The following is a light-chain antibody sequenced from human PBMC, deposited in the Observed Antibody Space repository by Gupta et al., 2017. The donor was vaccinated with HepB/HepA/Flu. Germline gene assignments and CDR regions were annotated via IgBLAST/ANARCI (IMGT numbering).Light chain of an antibody. CDR3: SSDTSNSTWV. CDR2: DVS. Sequence: QSALTPPASVSGSPGPSITISCTGTSSDVGDYNSVSWYQQHPGKPPKVMIFDVSNRPSGAANRFSGSKSGNTASLTISGLQAEDEADYCCSSDTSNSTWVFGGGTKLTVL. CDR1: SSDVGDYNS. J-gene: IGLJ3*02. V-gene: IGLV2-14*01.